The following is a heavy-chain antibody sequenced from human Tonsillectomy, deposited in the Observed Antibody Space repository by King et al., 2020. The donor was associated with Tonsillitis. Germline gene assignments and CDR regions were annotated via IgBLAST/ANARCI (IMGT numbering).Heavy chain of an antibody. D-gene: IGHD6-19*01. J-gene: IGHJ5*02. CDR3: ASGGVSGWA. V-gene: IGHV3-74*01. CDR2: LNSDGSST. CDR1: GFTFTSNW. Sequence: VQLVESGGGLVQPGGSLRLSCAASGFTFTSNWMHWVRQAPGKGLVWVSRLNSDGSSTDYADSVKGRFTISRDNAKNTLYLQMNSLRAEDTAVYYCASGGVSGWAWGQGTLVTVSS.